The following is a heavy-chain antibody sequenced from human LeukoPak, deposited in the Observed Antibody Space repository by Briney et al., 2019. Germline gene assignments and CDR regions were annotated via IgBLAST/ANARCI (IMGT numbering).Heavy chain of an antibody. D-gene: IGHD2-15*01. Sequence: GGSLRLSCAASGFTFSSYGMHWVRQAPGKGLEWVAFIRYDGSNKYYADSVKGRFTISRDNSKNTLYLQMNSLRAEDTAVYYCAKDGGYCSGGSCYRHFDYWGQGTLVTVSS. CDR2: IRYDGSNK. V-gene: IGHV3-30*02. J-gene: IGHJ4*02. CDR1: GFTFSSYG. CDR3: AKDGGYCSGGSCYRHFDY.